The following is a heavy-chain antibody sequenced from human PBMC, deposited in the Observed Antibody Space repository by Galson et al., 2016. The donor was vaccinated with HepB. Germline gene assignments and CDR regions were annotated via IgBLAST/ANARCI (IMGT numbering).Heavy chain of an antibody. D-gene: IGHD3-9*01. CDR1: GFSFSTYG. J-gene: IGHJ4*02. V-gene: IGHV3-33*01. CDR3: ARDLRGMIRFFDWSTHFDS. CDR2: IWYDGSNE. Sequence: SLRLSCAASGFSFSTYGMHWVRQAPGKGPEWVAVIWYDGSNEYYVDSVKGRFTISRDNSKNTLYLQMNNVRAEDTAVYYCARDLRGMIRFFDWSTHFDSWGQGTLVTVSS.